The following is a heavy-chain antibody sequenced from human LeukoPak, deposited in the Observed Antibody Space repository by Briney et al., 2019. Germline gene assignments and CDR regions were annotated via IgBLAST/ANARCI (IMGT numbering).Heavy chain of an antibody. J-gene: IGHJ4*02. CDR2: IYSGGST. D-gene: IGHD3-10*01. V-gene: IGHV3-53*01. CDR1: GCIVNSNY. CDR3: ARGITMVRGVPSLHFDY. Sequence: GGSLRLSCAASGCIVNSNYMNWVRQAPGKGLEWVSVIYSGGSTYYADSVKGRFTISRDNSKNTLYLQMNSLRAEDTAVYYCARGITMVRGVPSLHFDYWGQGTLVTVSS.